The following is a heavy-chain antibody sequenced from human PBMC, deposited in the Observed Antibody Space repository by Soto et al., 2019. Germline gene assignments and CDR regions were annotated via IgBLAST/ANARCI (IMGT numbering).Heavy chain of an antibody. CDR2: ISWNSGSI. CDR3: AKEANRGAFDI. V-gene: IGHV3-9*01. CDR1: GFTFDDYA. Sequence: EVQLVESGGGLVQPGRSLRLSCAASGFTFDDYAMHWVRQAPGKGLEWVSGISWNSGSIGYADSVKGRFTISRDNAKNSLYLQMNSLRAEDTALYYCAKEANRGAFDIWGQGTMVTVSS. D-gene: IGHD3-16*01. J-gene: IGHJ3*02.